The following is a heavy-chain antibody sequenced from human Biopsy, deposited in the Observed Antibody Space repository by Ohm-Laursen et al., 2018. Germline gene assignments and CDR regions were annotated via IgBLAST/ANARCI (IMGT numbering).Heavy chain of an antibody. Sequence: SVKVSCKFSGYTLTDLSMHWVRQAPGQGLEWMGIINPSGGSTTYAQKFQGRVTMTRDTSMSTAYMELNRLRSDDTAVYYCARGGLNYWYFDLWGRGTLVTVSS. V-gene: IGHV1-46*01. D-gene: IGHD3-16*01. CDR3: ARGGLNYWYFDL. CDR1: GYTLTDLS. J-gene: IGHJ2*01. CDR2: INPSGGST.